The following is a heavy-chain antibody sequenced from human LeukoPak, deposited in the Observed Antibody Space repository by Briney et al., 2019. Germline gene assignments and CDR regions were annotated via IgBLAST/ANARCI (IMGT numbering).Heavy chain of an antibody. CDR2: ISGSGGST. J-gene: IGHJ4*02. Sequence: GGSLRLSCAASGFTFSSYAMSLVRQAPGKGLEWVSAISGSGGSTYYADSVKGRFTISRDNSKNTLYLQMNSLRAEDTAVYYCAKGSIVVVVDAIDYWGQGTLVTVSS. CDR3: AKGSIVVVVDAIDY. D-gene: IGHD2-15*01. V-gene: IGHV3-23*01. CDR1: GFTFSSYA.